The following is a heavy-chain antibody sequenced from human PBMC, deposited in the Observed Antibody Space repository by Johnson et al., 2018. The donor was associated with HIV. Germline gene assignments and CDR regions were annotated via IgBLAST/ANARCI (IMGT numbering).Heavy chain of an antibody. CDR3: ARGGYYDILTGYYALAAFDI. CDR1: GFTFSSYA. Sequence: VQLVESGGGLVQPGGSLRVSCAASGFTFSSYAMSWVRQAPGKGLEWVSTISGSGDNTYYADSVKGRFTISRDNSKNTLYLQMNNLRAEDTAVYYCARGGYYDILTGYYALAAFDIWGQGTMVTVSS. V-gene: IGHV3-23*04. D-gene: IGHD3-9*01. J-gene: IGHJ3*02. CDR2: ISGSGDNT.